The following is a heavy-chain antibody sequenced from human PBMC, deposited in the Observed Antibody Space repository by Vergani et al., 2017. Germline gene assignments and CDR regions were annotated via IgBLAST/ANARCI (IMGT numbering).Heavy chain of an antibody. D-gene: IGHD3-22*01. CDR3: AHRRGYYDSSGYYYGSSFDY. CDR2: IYWDDDK. Sequence: QITLKESGPTLVKPTQTLTLTCTFSGFSLSTSGVGVGWIRQPPGKALEWLALIYWDDDKRYSPSLKSRLTITKDTSKNQVVLTMTNMDPLDTATYSCAHRRGYYDSSGYYYGSSFDYWGQGTLVTVSS. J-gene: IGHJ4*02. CDR1: GFSLSTSGVG. V-gene: IGHV2-5*02.